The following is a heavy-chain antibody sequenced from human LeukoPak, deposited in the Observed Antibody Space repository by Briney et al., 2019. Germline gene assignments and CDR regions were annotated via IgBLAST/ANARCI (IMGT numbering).Heavy chain of an antibody. CDR2: IWYEGSDK. V-gene: IGHV3-33*01. D-gene: IGHD6-13*01. CDR3: ARGSSSWYYFDY. J-gene: IGHJ4*02. CDR1: GFTFSNHG. Sequence: PGGSLRLSCAASGFTFSNHGMHWVRQAPGRGLECVAVIWYEGSDKHYADSVKGRFTISRDNSKNTLYLQLNSLRAEDTAVYYCARGSSSWYYFDYWGQGTLVTVSS.